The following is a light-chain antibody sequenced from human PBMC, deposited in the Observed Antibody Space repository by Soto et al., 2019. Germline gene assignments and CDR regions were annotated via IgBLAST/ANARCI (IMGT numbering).Light chain of an antibody. V-gene: IGKV3D-15*01. J-gene: IGKJ4*01. CDR2: GAS. Sequence: EIVMTQSPATLSVSPGERVTLSCRASQSIRSNLAWYQQQPGQTPRLLIYGASNRATDIPARFSGSGSGTEFTLTVSSLQSEDFAVYYCQQYNSWPLTFSGGTKVDIK. CDR3: QQYNSWPLT. CDR1: QSIRSN.